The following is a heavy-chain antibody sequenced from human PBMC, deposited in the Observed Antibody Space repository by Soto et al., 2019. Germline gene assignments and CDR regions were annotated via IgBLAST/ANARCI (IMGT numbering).Heavy chain of an antibody. CDR3: ARDLIAGVTARLADGMDV. CDR1: GYTFNSYG. CDR2: ISAYNGNT. J-gene: IGHJ6*02. Sequence: QVPLVQSGAEVKEPGASVKVSCKASGYTFNSYGINWVRQAPGQGLEWMGRISAYNGNTNYAQKFQGRVTMTTDTTTSTAYMELRSLRSDDTAVYYCARDLIAGVTARLADGMDVRGQGTTVTVSS. D-gene: IGHD2-21*02. V-gene: IGHV1-18*01.